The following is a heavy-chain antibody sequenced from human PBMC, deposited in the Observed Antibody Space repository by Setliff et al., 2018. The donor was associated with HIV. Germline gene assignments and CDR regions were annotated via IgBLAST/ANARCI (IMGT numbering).Heavy chain of an antibody. CDR2: IRSKAFGGTI. CDR3: ARVRSSGWYDWAFDY. J-gene: IGHJ4*02. D-gene: IGHD6-19*01. V-gene: IGHV3-49*04. Sequence: GGSLRLSCTASGFTFGDYAMSWVRQAPGKGLEWVGYIRSKAFGGTIEYAASVKGRFTISRDDSKSIAYLQMNSLRAEDTAVYYCARVRSSGWYDWAFDYWGQGTLVTVSS. CDR1: GFTFGDYA.